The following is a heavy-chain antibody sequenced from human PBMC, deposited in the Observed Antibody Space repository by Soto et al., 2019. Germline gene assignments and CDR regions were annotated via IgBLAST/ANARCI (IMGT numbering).Heavy chain of an antibody. V-gene: IGHV3-21*02. CDR3: ARDRQLVQDWFEP. CDR1: GVTVNTNY. Sequence: EVQLVESGGGLIQPGGSLRLSCAASGVTVNTNYMSWVRQSPGKGLEWLSLITQNSEYIFYADSVKGRFTMSRDDAKNSVYLQMDSLRLDDTAIYYCARDRQLVQDWFEPWGQGTLVTVSS. D-gene: IGHD6-13*01. CDR2: ITQNSEYI. J-gene: IGHJ5*02.